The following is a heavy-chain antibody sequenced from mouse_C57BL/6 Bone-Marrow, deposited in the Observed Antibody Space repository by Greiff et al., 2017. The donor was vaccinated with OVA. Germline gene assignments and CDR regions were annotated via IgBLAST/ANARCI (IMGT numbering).Heavy chain of an antibody. V-gene: IGHV1-26*01. Sequence: EVQLQQSGPELVKPGASVKISCKASGYTFTDYYMNWVKQSHGKSLEWIGDINPNNGGTSYNQKFKGKATLTVDKSSSTAYMELRSLTSEDSAVYYCAREGFVPYQLGAMDYWGQGTSVTVSS. CDR1: GYTFTDYY. CDR3: AREGFVPYQLGAMDY. D-gene: IGHD3-3*01. CDR2: INPNNGGT. J-gene: IGHJ4*01.